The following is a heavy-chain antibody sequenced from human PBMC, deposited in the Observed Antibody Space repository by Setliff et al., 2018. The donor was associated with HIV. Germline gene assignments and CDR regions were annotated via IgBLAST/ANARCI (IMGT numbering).Heavy chain of an antibody. J-gene: IGHJ4*02. D-gene: IGHD3-10*01. CDR3: ARNRVPSSL. CDR2: IYHSGST. V-gene: IGHV4-38-2*02. CDR1: GYSISSGYY. Sequence: SETLSLTCTVSGYSISSGYYWGWIRQPPGKGLEWIGSIYHSGSTDYNPSLMSRVTISLDTPKNQFSLKLNSVIAADTAVYYCARNRVPSSLWGQGTLVTVSS.